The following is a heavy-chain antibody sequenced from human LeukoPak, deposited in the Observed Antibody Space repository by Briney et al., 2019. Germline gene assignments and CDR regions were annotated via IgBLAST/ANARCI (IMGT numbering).Heavy chain of an antibody. V-gene: IGHV7-4-1*02. J-gene: IGHJ4*02. CDR2: INTNTGNP. D-gene: IGHD3-3*01. CDR3: AREGYDLWSGYFY. CDR1: GYTFTSYA. Sequence: EASVKVSCKASGYTFTSYAMNWVRQAPGQGLEGVGWINTNTGNPTYAQGFTGRFVFSLDTSLSTQYLQISTLKAEDTPLYSCAREGYDLWSGYFYWGQGTLVTVSS.